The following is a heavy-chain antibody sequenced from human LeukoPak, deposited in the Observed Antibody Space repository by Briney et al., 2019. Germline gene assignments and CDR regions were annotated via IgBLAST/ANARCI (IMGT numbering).Heavy chain of an antibody. Sequence: SETLSLTCTVSGGSISNNYWSWIRQPPGKGLEWIGYIYYTGTTNFNPYYKSRVTMSVDTSKNHVSLKLYPVTATDTAVDYCARHTSCGGNSAFGDWGQGTLVTVSS. J-gene: IGHJ4*02. CDR2: IYYTGTT. CDR1: GGSISNNY. D-gene: IGHD4-23*01. CDR3: ARHTSCGGNSAFGD. V-gene: IGHV4-59*08.